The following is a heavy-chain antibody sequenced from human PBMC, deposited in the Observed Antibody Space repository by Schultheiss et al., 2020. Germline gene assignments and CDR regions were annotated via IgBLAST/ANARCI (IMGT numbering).Heavy chain of an antibody. CDR2: INHSGST. J-gene: IGHJ4*02. CDR3: ARGGDLFDY. D-gene: IGHD3-3*01. V-gene: IGHV4-34*01. Sequence: SETLSLTCTVSGGSISSYYWSWIRQPPGKGLEWIGEINHSGSTNYNPSLKSRVTISVDTSKNQFSLKVNSVTAADTAVYYCARGGDLFDYWGQGTLVTVSS. CDR1: GGSISSYY.